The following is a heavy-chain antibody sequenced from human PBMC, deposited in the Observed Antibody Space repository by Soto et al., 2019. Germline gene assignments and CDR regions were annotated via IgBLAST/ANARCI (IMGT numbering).Heavy chain of an antibody. CDR2: LSGNSDIV. V-gene: IGHV3-9*01. CDR1: GFFFDNYA. D-gene: IGHD3-22*01. J-gene: IGHJ4*02. CDR3: TSPDYHDGSGSYFDY. Sequence: QPGGSLRLSCVPSGFFFDNYAMHWVRQAPGKGPEWVSGLSGNSDIVAYADSVKGRFTISRDNAKKSLFLQMNNLRPEDTAVYYCTSPDYHDGSGSYFDYWGQGTLVTVSS.